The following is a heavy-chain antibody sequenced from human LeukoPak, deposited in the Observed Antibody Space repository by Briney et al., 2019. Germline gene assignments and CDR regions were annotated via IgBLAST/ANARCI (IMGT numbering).Heavy chain of an antibody. V-gene: IGHV4-34*01. CDR1: GGSFSGYY. Sequence: SETLSLTCAVYGGSFSGYYWSWIRQPPGKGLEWIGEINHSGSTNYNPSLKSRVTISVDTSKNQFSLKLSSATAADTAVYYCARGSPYSKGNDYWGQGTLVTVSS. J-gene: IGHJ4*02. CDR3: ARGSPYSKGNDY. D-gene: IGHD4-11*01. CDR2: INHSGST.